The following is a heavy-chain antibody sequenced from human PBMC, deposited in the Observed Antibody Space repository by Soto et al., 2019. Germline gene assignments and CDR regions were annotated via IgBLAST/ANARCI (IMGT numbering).Heavy chain of an antibody. V-gene: IGHV1-18*01. Sequence: ASVKVSCKASGYTFTSYGISWVRQAPGQGLEWMGWISAYNGNTNYAQKFQGRVTITADESTSTAYMELSSLRSEDTAVYYCARDQANYYDSSGYYIGGSWFDPWGQGTLVTVSS. CDR2: ISAYNGNT. D-gene: IGHD3-22*01. J-gene: IGHJ5*02. CDR1: GYTFTSYG. CDR3: ARDQANYYDSSGYYIGGSWFDP.